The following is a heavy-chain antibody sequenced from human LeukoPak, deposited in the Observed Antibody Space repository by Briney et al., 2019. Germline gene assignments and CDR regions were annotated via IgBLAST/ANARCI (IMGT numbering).Heavy chain of an antibody. CDR2: IYYSGST. V-gene: IGHV4-59*01. Sequence: PSETLSLTCTVSGGSISSYHWNWIRQSPGKGPEWIGYIYYSGSTNYNPSLKSRVTISVDTSKNQFSLKLSSVTAADTAVYYCARARNYYDSSDYYYEGDAFDIWGQGTMVTVSS. D-gene: IGHD3-22*01. CDR1: GGSISSYH. J-gene: IGHJ3*02. CDR3: ARARNYYDSSDYYYEGDAFDI.